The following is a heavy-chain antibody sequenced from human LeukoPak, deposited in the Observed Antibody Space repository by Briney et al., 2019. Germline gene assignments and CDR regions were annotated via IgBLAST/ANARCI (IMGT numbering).Heavy chain of an antibody. CDR3: ARSPLSSRWYMYYYGMDV. CDR1: GYTFTGYY. D-gene: IGHD6-13*01. Sequence: GASVKVSCKASGYTFTGYYMHWVRQAPGQGLEWMGGIIPIFGTANYAQKFQGRVTSTADESTSTAYMELSSLRSEDTAVYYCARSPLSSRWYMYYYGMDVWGQGTTVTVSS. V-gene: IGHV1-69*13. CDR2: IIPIFGTA. J-gene: IGHJ6*02.